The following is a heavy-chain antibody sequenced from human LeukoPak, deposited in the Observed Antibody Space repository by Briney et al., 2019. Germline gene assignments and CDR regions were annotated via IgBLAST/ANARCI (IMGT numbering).Heavy chain of an antibody. CDR3: ARDYLITIFGVVISYYYYGMDV. CDR2: IGSAGDK. Sequence: GGSLRLSCAASGFVLSDYGIHWVRQGIGKGLDWVSGIGSAGDKYYAGSERGRFTISRDNAKNSLYLQMNSLRAEDTAVYYCARDYLITIFGVVISYYYYGMDVWGQGTTVTVSS. V-gene: IGHV3-13*01. D-gene: IGHD3-3*01. J-gene: IGHJ6*02. CDR1: GFVLSDYG.